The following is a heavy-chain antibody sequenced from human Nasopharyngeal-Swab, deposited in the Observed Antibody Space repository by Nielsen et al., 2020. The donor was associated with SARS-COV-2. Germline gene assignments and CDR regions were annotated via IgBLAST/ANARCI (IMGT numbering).Heavy chain of an antibody. CDR3: AKLGDY. CDR2: ISDSGDDT. J-gene: IGHJ4*02. Sequence: GGSLRLSCAASGFTFSISAMSWVRQAPGKGLEWVSSISDSGDDTYYADSVKGRFSISRDNSKNTLDLPMNSLRAEDTAVYYCAKLGDYWGQGMLVTVSS. V-gene: IGHV3-23*01. CDR1: GFTFSISA.